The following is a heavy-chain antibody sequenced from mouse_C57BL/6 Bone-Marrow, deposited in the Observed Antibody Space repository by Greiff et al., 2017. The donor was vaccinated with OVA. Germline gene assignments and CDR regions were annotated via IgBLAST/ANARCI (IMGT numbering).Heavy chain of an antibody. V-gene: IGHV1-26*01. Sequence: EVQLQQSGPELVKPGASVKISCKASGYTFTDYYMNWVKQSHGKSLEWIGDINPNNGGTSYNQKFKGKATLTVDKSSSTAYMELRRLTSEDAADYYCARGAYMTTVEDAMDYWGQGTSVTVSS. CDR3: ARGAYMTTVEDAMDY. D-gene: IGHD1-1*01. J-gene: IGHJ4*01. CDR2: INPNNGGT. CDR1: GYTFTDYY.